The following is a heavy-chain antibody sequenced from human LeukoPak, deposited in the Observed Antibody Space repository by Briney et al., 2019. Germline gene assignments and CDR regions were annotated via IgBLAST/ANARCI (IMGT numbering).Heavy chain of an antibody. CDR2: IYSGGST. CDR3: ARGAYSRKTFDY. V-gene: IGHV3-66*01. D-gene: IGHD6-13*01. CDR1: GFTVSSNY. Sequence: GGSLRLSCAASGFTVSSNYMSWVRQAPGKGLEWASVIYSGGSTYYADSVKGRFTISRDNSKNTLYLQMNSLRAEDTAVYYCARGAYSRKTFDYWGQGTLVTVSS. J-gene: IGHJ4*02.